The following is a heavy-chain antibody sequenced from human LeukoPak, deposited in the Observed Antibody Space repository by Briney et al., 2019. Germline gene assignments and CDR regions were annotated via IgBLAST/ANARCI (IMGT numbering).Heavy chain of an antibody. V-gene: IGHV4-59*01. CDR1: GGSISSYY. J-gene: IGHJ4*02. CDR2: IYYSGST. CDR3: ARGNSAIDY. Sequence: PSETLSLTCTVSGGSISSYYWSWIRQPPGKGLEWIGYIYYSGSTNYNPSLKSRVTISVDTSKNQFSLKLSSVTAADTAVYYCARGNSAIDYWGQGTLVTVSP. D-gene: IGHD1-7*01.